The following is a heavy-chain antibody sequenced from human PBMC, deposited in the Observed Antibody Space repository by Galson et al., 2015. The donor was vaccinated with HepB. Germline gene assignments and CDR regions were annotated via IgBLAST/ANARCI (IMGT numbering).Heavy chain of an antibody. Sequence: LSLTCTVSGGSISNYYWSWIRQPPGKALEWIGYIYYLGSTNYNPSLKSRVSISVDTSKTQFSLKLTSVTVTDTAVYYCARHAGSGTYFYFDYWGQGTLVTVSS. V-gene: IGHV4-59*08. D-gene: IGHD1-26*01. CDR3: ARHAGSGTYFYFDY. CDR1: GGSISNYY. J-gene: IGHJ4*02. CDR2: IYYLGST.